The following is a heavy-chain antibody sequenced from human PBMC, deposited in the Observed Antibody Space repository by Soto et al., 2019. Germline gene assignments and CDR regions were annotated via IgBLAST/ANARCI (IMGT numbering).Heavy chain of an antibody. Sequence: QVQLQQSGPGLLKPSETLSLTCSVSGDPIDGHYWGWIRQPPGKGLEWIGYVYYRGGTNYQPYLMIRVKISVDSSKGQLSLSLTSVPAADTAVYCCARWTMVTYFDSWGQGTLGTVSS. CDR2: VYYRGGT. CDR1: GDPIDGHY. J-gene: IGHJ4*02. D-gene: IGHD4-17*01. CDR3: ARWTMVTYFDS. V-gene: IGHV4-59*11.